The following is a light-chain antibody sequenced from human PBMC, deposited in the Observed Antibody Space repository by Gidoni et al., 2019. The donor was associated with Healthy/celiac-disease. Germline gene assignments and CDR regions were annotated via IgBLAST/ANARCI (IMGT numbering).Light chain of an antibody. Sequence: DLHLTQSPSSLSASVGDRVTIPCRASQSISSYLNWYQQKPGKAPKLLIYAASSLQSGVPSRFSGSGSGTDFTLTISSLQPEDFATYYCQQSYSTSITFGQGTRLEIK. V-gene: IGKV1-39*01. CDR3: QQSYSTSIT. CDR2: AAS. J-gene: IGKJ5*01. CDR1: QSISSY.